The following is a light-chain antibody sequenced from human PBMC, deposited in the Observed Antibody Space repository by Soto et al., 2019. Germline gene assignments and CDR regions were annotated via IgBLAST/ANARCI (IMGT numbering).Light chain of an antibody. V-gene: IGLV2-8*01. CDR1: SSDVGGYNY. CDR3: SSYAGSGV. CDR2: EVS. J-gene: IGLJ1*01. Sequence: QSALTQPPSASGSPGQSVTISCTVTSSDVGGYNYVSWYQQHPGKAPKLMIYEVSKRPSGVPDRFSGSKSGNTASLTVSGIQAEDEADYYCSSYAGSGVFGPGTKVTLL.